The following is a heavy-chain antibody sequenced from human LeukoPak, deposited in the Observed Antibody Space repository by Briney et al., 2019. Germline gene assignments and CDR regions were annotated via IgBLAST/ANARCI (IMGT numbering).Heavy chain of an antibody. V-gene: IGHV3-23*01. CDR3: AKVVLAGTLVFDY. CDR1: GFTFSSYA. J-gene: IGHJ4*02. CDR2: ISGSGGST. D-gene: IGHD6-19*01. Sequence: GGSLRLSCEASGFTFSSYAMSWVRQAPGKGLEWVSAISGSGGSTYYADSVEGRFTISRDNSKNTLYLQMNSLRAEDTAVYYCAKVVLAGTLVFDYWGQGTLVTVSS.